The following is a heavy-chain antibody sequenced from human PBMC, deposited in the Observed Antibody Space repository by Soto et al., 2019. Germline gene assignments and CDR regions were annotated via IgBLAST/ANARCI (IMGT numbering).Heavy chain of an antibody. V-gene: IGHV5-51*01. J-gene: IGHJ3*02. D-gene: IGHD6-13*01. CDR1: GYSITIYC. CDR3: ASSSTDAFDI. Sequence: PGESLKMSCNGSGYSITIYCIGLVRQMPGKGLEWMGIIYPGDSDTRYSPSFQGQVTISADKSISTAYLQWSSLKASDTAMYYCASSSTDAFDIWGQGTMVTLSS. CDR2: IYPGDSDT.